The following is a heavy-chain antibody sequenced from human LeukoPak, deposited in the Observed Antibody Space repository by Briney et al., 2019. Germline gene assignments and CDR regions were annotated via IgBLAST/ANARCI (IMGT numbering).Heavy chain of an antibody. CDR2: IWYDGSKT. J-gene: IGHJ3*02. Sequence: VGSLRLSCVTSGFTFKNYGMHWVRQAPGKGLEWVAIIWYDGSKTYYGDSVKGRFTISRDNSKNTLYLQMNSLRVEDTAVYFCAKDWDFWRGYPYAFDIWGQGTMVTVPS. V-gene: IGHV3-33*06. CDR1: GFTFKNYG. CDR3: AKDWDFWRGYPYAFDI. D-gene: IGHD3-3*01.